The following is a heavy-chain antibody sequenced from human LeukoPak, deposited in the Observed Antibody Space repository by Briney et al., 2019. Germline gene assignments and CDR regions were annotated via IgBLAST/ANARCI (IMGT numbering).Heavy chain of an antibody. V-gene: IGHV3-7*01. CDR2: INQESSEK. Sequence: GGSLRLSCAASGFRFSGLWMSWVRQAPGKGPEWVANINQESSEKYYEDSVRGRFTISRDNAENSLSLQMDNLRVEDTAVYFCAREVDRSFGYWGQGNLVIVSS. CDR1: GFRFSGLW. CDR3: AREVDRSFGY. J-gene: IGHJ4*02. D-gene: IGHD2-15*01.